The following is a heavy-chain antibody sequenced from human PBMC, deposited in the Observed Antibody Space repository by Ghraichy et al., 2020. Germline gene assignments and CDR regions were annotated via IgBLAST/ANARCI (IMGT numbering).Heavy chain of an antibody. V-gene: IGHV4-59*01. CDR3: ARDSRDSSWFDY. D-gene: IGHD6-13*01. J-gene: IGHJ4*02. CDR2: IYYSGST. CDR1: GGSISSYY. Sequence: SQTLSLTCTVSGGSISSYYWSWIRQPPGKGLEWIGYIYYSGSTNYNPSLKSRVTISVDTSKNQFSLKLSSVTAADTAVYYCARDSRDSSWFDYWGQGTLVTVSS.